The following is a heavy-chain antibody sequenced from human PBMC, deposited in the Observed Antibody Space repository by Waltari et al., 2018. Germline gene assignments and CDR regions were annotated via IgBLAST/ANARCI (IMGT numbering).Heavy chain of an antibody. CDR2: VYYSGST. V-gene: IGHV4-39*01. CDR1: GDSICSSSSY. J-gene: IGHJ4*02. CDR3: ARRDFHYDTVWGTYTY. D-gene: IGHD3-16*01. Sequence: QLQLQESGPGLVKPSETLSLTCTVPGDSICSSSSYWGWFRQPPGKGLGWIGGVYYSGSTYYNPSLKSRVTISIDTSENQFSLKLSSVTAADTAVYYCARRDFHYDTVWGTYTYWGQGTLVTVSS.